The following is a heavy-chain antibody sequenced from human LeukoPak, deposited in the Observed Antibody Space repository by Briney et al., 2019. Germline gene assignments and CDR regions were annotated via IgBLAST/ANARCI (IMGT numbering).Heavy chain of an antibody. Sequence: GGSLRLSCVGSGFLLSNYWMAWLRQAPGKGPEWVANMKQDGSARHYADSVKGRFTISRDNAQHSVYLRMNSLRAEDTAVYYWARDVVGSLDYWGQGTLVTVSS. D-gene: IGHD2-15*01. J-gene: IGHJ4*02. CDR1: GFLLSNYW. CDR2: MKQDGSAR. V-gene: IGHV3-7*01. CDR3: ARDVVGSLDY.